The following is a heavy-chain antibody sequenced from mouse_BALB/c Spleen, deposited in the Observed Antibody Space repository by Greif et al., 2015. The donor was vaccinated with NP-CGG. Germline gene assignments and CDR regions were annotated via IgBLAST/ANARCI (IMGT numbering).Heavy chain of an antibody. J-gene: IGHJ1*01. CDR3: ARSGYYGSSYWYFDV. Sequence: EVQLQESGAALVKPGASVKLSCTASGFNIQDTYMHWVKQRPEQGLEWIGRIDPANGNTKYDPKFQGKATITADTSSNTAYLQLSSLTSEDTAVYYCARSGYYGSSYWYFDVWGAGTTVTVSS. V-gene: IGHV14-3*02. CDR2: IDPANGNT. CDR1: GFNIQDTY. D-gene: IGHD1-1*01.